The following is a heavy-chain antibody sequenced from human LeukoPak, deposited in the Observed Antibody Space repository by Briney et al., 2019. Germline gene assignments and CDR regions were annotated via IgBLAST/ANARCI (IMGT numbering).Heavy chain of an antibody. CDR1: GVSIRPYY. CDR2: IYTSGTT. V-gene: IGHV4-4*07. CDR3: ARDLATGEQFYYGMDV. Sequence: SETLSLTCTVSGVSIRPYYCSWIRQPAGKGLEWIGRIYTSGTTNYNPSLKSRVTMSVDTSKNQCSLRLDSVTAADTAVYYCARDLATGEQFYYGMDVWGQGTTVIVSS. J-gene: IGHJ6*02. D-gene: IGHD7-27*01.